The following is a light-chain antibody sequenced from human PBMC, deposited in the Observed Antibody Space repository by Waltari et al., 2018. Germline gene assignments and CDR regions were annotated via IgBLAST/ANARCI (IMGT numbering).Light chain of an antibody. Sequence: QSALTQPASVSGSPGQSITISCTGTSSDVGAYNYVSWYQQHPGKAPKPLIFDVSIRPPGLSNRFSGPKSCNTASLPSAGLQAEDEADYYCSSYISSSTLELFGGGTSLTVL. V-gene: IGLV2-14*03. CDR1: SSDVGAYNY. J-gene: IGLJ2*01. CDR3: SSYISSSTLEL. CDR2: DVS.